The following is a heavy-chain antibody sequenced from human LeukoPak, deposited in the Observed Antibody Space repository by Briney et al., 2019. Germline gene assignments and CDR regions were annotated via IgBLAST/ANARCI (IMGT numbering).Heavy chain of an antibody. CDR1: GYSFTNYY. Sequence: GASVKVSCKASGYSFTNYYMHWARQAPGQGLEWMGIINLIGGSTRYAQKFQGRVTMTRDTSTSTVYMELSSLRSEDTAVHYCARESDIAVAGTGFDNWGQGTLVTVSS. J-gene: IGHJ4*02. V-gene: IGHV1-46*01. CDR2: INLIGGST. D-gene: IGHD6-19*01. CDR3: ARESDIAVAGTGFDN.